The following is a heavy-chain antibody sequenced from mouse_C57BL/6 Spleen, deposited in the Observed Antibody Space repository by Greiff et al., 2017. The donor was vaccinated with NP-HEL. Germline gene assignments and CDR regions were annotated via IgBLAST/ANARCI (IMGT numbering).Heavy chain of an antibody. D-gene: IGHD2-1*01. J-gene: IGHJ4*01. CDR2: ISYDGSN. CDR3: ARGSQDLLPMDY. CDR1: GYSITSGYY. V-gene: IGHV3-6*01. Sequence: VQLKESGPGLVKPSQSLSLTCSVTGYSITSGYYWNWIRQFPGNKLEWMGYISYDGSNNYNPSLKNRISITRDTSKNQFFLKLNSVTTEDTATYYCARGSQDLLPMDYWGQGTSVTVSS.